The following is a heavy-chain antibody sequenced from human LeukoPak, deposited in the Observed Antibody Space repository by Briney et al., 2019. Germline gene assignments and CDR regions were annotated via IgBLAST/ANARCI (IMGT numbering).Heavy chain of an antibody. CDR1: GFTFSDYY. CDR2: ISSSSSYT. CDR3: ASSPENYYDSSGPPDY. D-gene: IGHD3-22*01. J-gene: IGHJ4*02. Sequence: GSLRLSCAASGFTFSDYYMSWIRQAPGKGLEWVSYISSSSSYTNYADSVKGRFTISRDNAKNSLYLQMNSLRAEDTAVYYCASSPENYYDSSGPPDYWGQGTLVTVSS. V-gene: IGHV3-11*03.